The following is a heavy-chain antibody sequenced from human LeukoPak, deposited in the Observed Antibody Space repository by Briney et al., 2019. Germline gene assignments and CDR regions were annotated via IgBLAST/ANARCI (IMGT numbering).Heavy chain of an antibody. D-gene: IGHD2-15*01. CDR3: ARVMRVVVAATRRGYWFDP. J-gene: IGHJ5*02. V-gene: IGHV1-8*03. CDR1: GYTFTSYD. Sequence: ASVKVSCKASGYTFTSYDINWVRQATGQGLEWMGWINPNSGNTGYAQKFQGRVTITRNTSISTAYMELSSLRSEDTAVYYCARVMRVVVAATRRGYWFDPWGQGTLVTVSS. CDR2: INPNSGNT.